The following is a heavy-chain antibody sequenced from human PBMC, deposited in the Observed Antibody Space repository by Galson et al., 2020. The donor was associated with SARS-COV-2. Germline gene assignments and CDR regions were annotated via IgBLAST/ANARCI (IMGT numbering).Heavy chain of an antibody. CDR1: GYTLTNYG. CDR3: ARRGTYPSFDDY. J-gene: IGHJ4*02. Sequence: ASVKVSCKASGYTLTNYGISWVRQAPGQGLAWMGCLRSYNGNTNYAQKFQGRVTMTTDTSTSTAYMELRSLRSDDTAVYYCARRGTYPSFDDYWGQGTLVTVSS. D-gene: IGHD3-9*01. V-gene: IGHV1-18*01. CDR2: LRSYNGNT.